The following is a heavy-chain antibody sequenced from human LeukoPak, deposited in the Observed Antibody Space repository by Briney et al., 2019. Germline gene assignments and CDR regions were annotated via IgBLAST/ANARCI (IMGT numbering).Heavy chain of an antibody. CDR1: GFTFSSYA. D-gene: IGHD5-18*01. J-gene: IGHJ4*02. CDR3: ARDVAGYNRPIDY. CDR2: ISGSGGGT. Sequence: PGGSLRLSCAASGFTFSSYAMSWVRQAPGKGLEWVSAISGSGGGTYYADSVKGRFTISRDNSKNMLYLQMNNLRADDSALYYCARDVAGYNRPIDYWGQGTLVTVSS. V-gene: IGHV3-23*01.